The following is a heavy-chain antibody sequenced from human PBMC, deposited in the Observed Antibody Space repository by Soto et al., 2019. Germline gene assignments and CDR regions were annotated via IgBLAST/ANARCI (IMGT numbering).Heavy chain of an antibody. CDR1: GGSISSGGYY. D-gene: IGHD3-10*01. V-gene: IGHV4-31*03. J-gene: IGHJ6*02. Sequence: QVQLQESGPGLVKPSQTLSLTCTVSGGSISSGGYYWSWIRQHPGKGLEWIGYIYYSGSTYYNPSLQCRVTISVDTSKNQFALKLSSVTAADTAVYYCARDHLITMVRGVIIPHYYGMDVWGQGTTVTVSS. CDR3: ARDHLITMVRGVIIPHYYGMDV. CDR2: IYYSGST.